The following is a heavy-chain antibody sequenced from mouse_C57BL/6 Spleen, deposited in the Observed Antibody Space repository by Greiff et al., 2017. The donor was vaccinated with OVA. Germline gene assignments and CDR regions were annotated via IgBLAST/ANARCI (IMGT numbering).Heavy chain of an antibody. V-gene: IGHV5-16*01. D-gene: IGHD1-1*01. CDR3: ARGKRGTVFDY. Sequence: EVQLVESEGGLVQPGSSMKLSCTASGFTFSDYYMAWVRQVPEKGLEWVANINYDGSSTYYLDSLKSRFIISRDNAKNILYLQMSSLKSEDTATYYCARGKRGTVFDYWGQGTTLTVSS. CDR2: INYDGSST. CDR1: GFTFSDYY. J-gene: IGHJ2*01.